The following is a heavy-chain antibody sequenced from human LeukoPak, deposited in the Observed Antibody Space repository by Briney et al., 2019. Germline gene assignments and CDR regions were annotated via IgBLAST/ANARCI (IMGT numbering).Heavy chain of an antibody. J-gene: IGHJ4*02. CDR3: ATLRGNCSGGSCYRERGYKTGGYFDY. CDR1: GGSISSSSYY. Sequence: SETLSLTCTVSGGSISSSSYYWGWIRQPPGKGLEWIGSIYYSGSTYYNPSLKSRVTISVDTSKNQFSLKLSSVTAADTAVYYCATLRGNCSGGSCYRERGYKTGGYFDYWGQGTLVTVSS. D-gene: IGHD2-15*01. V-gene: IGHV4-39*07. CDR2: IYYSGST.